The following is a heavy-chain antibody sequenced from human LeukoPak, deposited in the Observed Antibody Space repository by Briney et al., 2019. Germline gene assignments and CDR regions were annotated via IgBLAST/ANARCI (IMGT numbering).Heavy chain of an antibody. CDR1: GYTFTSYG. D-gene: IGHD3-22*01. V-gene: IGHV1-18*01. CDR2: ISAYNGNT. Sequence: ASVKVSCKASGYTFTSYGISWVRQAPGQGLEWMGWISAYNGNTNYAQKLQGRVTMTTDTSTSTAYMELRSLRSDDTAVYYCARDHHYDSSGHQKYGFDYWGQGTLVTVSS. J-gene: IGHJ4*02. CDR3: ARDHHYDSSGHQKYGFDY.